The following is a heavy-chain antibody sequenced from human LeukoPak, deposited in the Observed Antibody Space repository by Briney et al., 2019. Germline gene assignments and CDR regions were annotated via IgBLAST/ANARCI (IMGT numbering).Heavy chain of an antibody. D-gene: IGHD2-15*01. CDR1: GGSISSGSYY. V-gene: IGHV4-61*02. CDR2: IYTSGST. CDR3: ARLTPVGGRFHN. Sequence: SETLSLTCTVSGGSISSGSYYWSWIRQPAGKGLEWIGRIYTSGSTNYNPSLKSRVTISVDTSKNQFSLKLSSVTAADTAVYYCARLTPVGGRFHNWGQGTLVTVSS. J-gene: IGHJ4*02.